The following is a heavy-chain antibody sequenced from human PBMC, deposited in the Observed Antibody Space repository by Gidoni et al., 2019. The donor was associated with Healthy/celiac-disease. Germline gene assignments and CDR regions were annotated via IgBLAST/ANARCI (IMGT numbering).Heavy chain of an antibody. CDR1: GFTFSSYW. V-gene: IGHV3-74*01. J-gene: IGHJ6*02. CDR3: ARDRGYCSGGSCYIYYYYGMDV. D-gene: IGHD2-15*01. Sequence: EVQLVESGGGLVQPGGSLRLSCAASGFTFSSYWMHWVRQAPGKGLVWVSRINSDGSSTSYADSVKGRFTISRDNAKNTLYLQMNSLRAEDTAVYYCARDRGYCSGGSCYIYYYYGMDVWGQGTTVTVSS. CDR2: INSDGSST.